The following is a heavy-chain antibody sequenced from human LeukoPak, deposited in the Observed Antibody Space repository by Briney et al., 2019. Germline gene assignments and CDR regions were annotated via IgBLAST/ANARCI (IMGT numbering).Heavy chain of an antibody. CDR3: ARGPCTGGVCYNAFDI. Sequence: GASVKVSCKASRGTFSSYAISGVRQPPGQEGEWMGGIIPIFGTANYAQKFQCRVTITADESTSTAYMELSSLRSEDTAVYYCARGPCTGGVCYNAFDIWGQGTMVTVSS. D-gene: IGHD2-8*02. J-gene: IGHJ3*02. CDR2: IIPIFGTA. CDR1: RGTFSSYA. V-gene: IGHV1-69*13.